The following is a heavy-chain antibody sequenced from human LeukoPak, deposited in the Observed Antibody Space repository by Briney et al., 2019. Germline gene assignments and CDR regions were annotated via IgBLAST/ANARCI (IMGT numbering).Heavy chain of an antibody. V-gene: IGHV4-39*07. D-gene: IGHD5-12*01. CDR1: GGSISTSNSY. CDR2: IYYSGNT. J-gene: IGHJ2*01. Sequence: SETLSLTCAVSGGSISTSNSYWRWIRRPPGKGLEWVGSIYYSGNTYYNPSLKSRVTISVDTSKNQFSLKLSSVTAADTAVYYCARDGRGYDFDWYFDLWGRGTLVTVSS. CDR3: ARDGRGYDFDWYFDL.